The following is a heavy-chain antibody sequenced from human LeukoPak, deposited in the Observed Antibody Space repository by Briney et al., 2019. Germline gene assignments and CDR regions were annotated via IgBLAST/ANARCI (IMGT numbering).Heavy chain of an antibody. CDR3: VHQIGYCSRGTCYGLRHFDY. V-gene: IGHV2-5*01. D-gene: IGHD2-15*01. Sequence: SGPTLVKPTQTLTLTCTFSGISLRTSGEAVGWIRQPPGKALEWLALTYWYVDKRYSTSLKSRLTITKDTSKNQVVLKMTNMDPVDTATYYCVHQIGYCSRGTCYGLRHFDYWGQGTVVSVSS. CDR2: TYWYVDK. CDR1: GISLRTSGEA. J-gene: IGHJ4*02.